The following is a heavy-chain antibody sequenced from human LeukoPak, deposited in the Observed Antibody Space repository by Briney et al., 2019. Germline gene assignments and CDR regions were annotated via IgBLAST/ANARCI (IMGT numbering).Heavy chain of an antibody. V-gene: IGHV4-59*01. CDR1: GGSFSGYY. CDR2: IYYSGST. Sequence: PSETLSLTCAVYGGSFSGYYWSWIRQPPGKGLEWIGYIYYSGSTNYNPSLKSRVTISVDTSKNQFSLKLSSVTAADTAMYYCARTYSSSSGDFDYWGQGTLVTVSS. J-gene: IGHJ4*02. CDR3: ARTYSSSSGDFDY. D-gene: IGHD6-6*01.